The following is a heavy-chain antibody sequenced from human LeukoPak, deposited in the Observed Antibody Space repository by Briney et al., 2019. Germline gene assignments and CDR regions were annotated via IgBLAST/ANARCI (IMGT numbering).Heavy chain of an antibody. CDR3: AREQPYYYDSSGTALMAEIKYYFDY. J-gene: IGHJ4*02. CDR1: GFTFSSYW. CDR2: INQDQNEI. V-gene: IGHV3-7*01. Sequence: TGGSLRLSCAASGFTFSSYWMTWVRQAPGKGLEWVASINQDQNEIHYVDSVRGRFTISRDNAKNSLYLQMNSLRAEDTGVYYCAREQPYYYDSSGTALMAEIKYYFDYWGQGTLVTVSS. D-gene: IGHD3-22*01.